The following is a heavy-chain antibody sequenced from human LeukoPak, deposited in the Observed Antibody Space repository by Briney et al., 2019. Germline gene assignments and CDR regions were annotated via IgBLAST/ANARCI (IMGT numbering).Heavy chain of an antibody. CDR1: GFTFNSYA. CDR2: ISSSSSYI. CDR3: ARDSHFDAFDI. Sequence: GGSLRLSCAASGFTFNSYAMNWVRQAPGKGLEWVSSISSSSSYIYYADSVKGRFTISRDNAKNSLYLQMNSLRAEDTAVYYCARDSHFDAFDIWGQGTMVTVSS. D-gene: IGHD3-3*02. J-gene: IGHJ3*02. V-gene: IGHV3-21*01.